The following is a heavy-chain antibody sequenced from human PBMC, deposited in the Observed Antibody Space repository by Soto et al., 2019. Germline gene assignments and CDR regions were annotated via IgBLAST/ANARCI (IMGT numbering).Heavy chain of an antibody. V-gene: IGHV1-18*01. CDR2: ISVYYGYS. Sequence: ASVKVSCKTSGYSFTNYGISWVRQAPGQGLQWMGWISVYYGYSNYAQKFQGRVTMTRDTSISTAYMELSNLRSEDTAIYYCARGVDAGVDVWGQGSTVTVSS. CDR1: GYSFTNYG. CDR3: ARGVDAGVDV. J-gene: IGHJ6*02. D-gene: IGHD1-1*01.